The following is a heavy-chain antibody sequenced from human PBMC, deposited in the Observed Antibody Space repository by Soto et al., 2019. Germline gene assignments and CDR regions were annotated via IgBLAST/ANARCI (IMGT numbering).Heavy chain of an antibody. CDR2: INPKSGGT. J-gene: IGHJ6*02. D-gene: IGHD2-8*01. V-gene: IGHV1-2*04. CDR1: GYSYTEYH. Sequence: GASVKVTFKASGYSYTEYHIHWVRQAPGQGFAGLGRINPKSGGTSTAQKFQGWVTMTRDRSISTVYMELTRLRSDDTAVYFCARGHSTDCSNGVCSFFYNHEMDVWGPGTTVTVSS. CDR3: ARGHSTDCSNGVCSFFYNHEMDV.